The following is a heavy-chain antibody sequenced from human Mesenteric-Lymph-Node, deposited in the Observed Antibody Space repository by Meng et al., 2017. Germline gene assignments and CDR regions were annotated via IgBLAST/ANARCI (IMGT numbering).Heavy chain of an antibody. CDR2: ISAYNGNT. CDR1: GYTFTGYY. D-gene: IGHD1-26*01. CDR3: ARAGPRVGATWDY. V-gene: IGHV1-18*04. J-gene: IGHJ4*02. Sequence: ASVKVSCKASGYTFTGYYMHWVRQAPGQGLEWMGWISAYNGNTNYAQKLQGRVTMTTDTSTSTAYMELRSLRSDDTAVYYCARAGPRVGATWDYWGQGTLVTVSS.